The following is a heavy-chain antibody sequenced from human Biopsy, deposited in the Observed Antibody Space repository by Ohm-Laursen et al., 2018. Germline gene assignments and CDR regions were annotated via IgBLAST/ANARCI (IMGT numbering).Heavy chain of an antibody. CDR3: ARDIMNRIAGLVDRSDVFDV. J-gene: IGHJ3*01. Sequence: GPSVKLSCTGSGYAATDYFLHWLRQAPGQGAGWMGGFSLNSGGTNYAQKFQGRVTMTTDTSTSTVYLELRRLISDDTAVYYCARDIMNRIAGLVDRSDVFDVWGQGTLVT. CDR1: GYAATDYF. V-gene: IGHV1-2*02. CDR2: FSLNSGGT. D-gene: IGHD3-16*01.